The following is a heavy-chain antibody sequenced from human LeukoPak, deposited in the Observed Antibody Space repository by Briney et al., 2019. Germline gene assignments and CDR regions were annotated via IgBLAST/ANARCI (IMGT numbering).Heavy chain of an antibody. Sequence: GGSLRLSCAASGFTFSSYSMNWVRQAPGKGLEWVSSISSSSSYIYYADSVKGRFTISRDNAKNSLYLQMNSLRAEDTAVYYCARALDYEYVWGSYRHPFDYWGQGTLVTVSS. D-gene: IGHD3-16*02. J-gene: IGHJ4*02. CDR3: ARALDYEYVWGSYRHPFDY. CDR1: GFTFSSYS. CDR2: ISSSSSYI. V-gene: IGHV3-21*01.